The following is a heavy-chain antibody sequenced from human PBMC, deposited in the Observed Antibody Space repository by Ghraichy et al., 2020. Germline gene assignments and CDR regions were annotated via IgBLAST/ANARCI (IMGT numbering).Heavy chain of an antibody. CDR3: ASYPRSDTVAVVFDY. CDR2: ITGSGSIT. V-gene: IGHV3-23*01. Sequence: LSLTCAASGFTFSRYAMSWVRQAPGKGLEWVSGITGSGSITYYADSVKGRFTISRDISKNTLFLQMNSLRAEDTAVYYCASYPRSDTVAVVFDYWGQGTLVTVSS. D-gene: IGHD5-18*01. J-gene: IGHJ4*02. CDR1: GFTFSRYA.